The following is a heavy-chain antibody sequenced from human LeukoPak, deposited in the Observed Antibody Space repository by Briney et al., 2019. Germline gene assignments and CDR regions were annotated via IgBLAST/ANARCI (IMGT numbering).Heavy chain of an antibody. CDR2: ISSNGGST. CDR3: ARESIAARRTFDY. Sequence: GGSLRLSCAASGFTFSSYAMHWVRQAPGKGLEYVSAISSNGGSTYYANSVKGRFTISRDNSKNTLYLQMGGLRAEDMAVYYCARESIAARRTFDYWGQGTLVTVSS. V-gene: IGHV3-64*01. J-gene: IGHJ4*02. CDR1: GFTFSSYA. D-gene: IGHD6-6*01.